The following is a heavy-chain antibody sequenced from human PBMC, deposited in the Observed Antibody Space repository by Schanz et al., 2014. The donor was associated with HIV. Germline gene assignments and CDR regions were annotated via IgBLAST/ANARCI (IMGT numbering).Heavy chain of an antibody. V-gene: IGHV3-7*01. Sequence: EGQLVESGGGLVQPGGSRRTDGAASGITGKNERYTWARQAPGKGLEWLANIKLDGSEKYYVDSVKGRFTISRDNTKNSLYLQMNSLRAEDTAVYYCARDYRSSSFDPWGQGTLVTVSS. J-gene: IGHJ5*02. CDR2: IKLDGSEK. CDR1: GITGKNER. D-gene: IGHD3-16*02. CDR3: ARDYRSSSFDP.